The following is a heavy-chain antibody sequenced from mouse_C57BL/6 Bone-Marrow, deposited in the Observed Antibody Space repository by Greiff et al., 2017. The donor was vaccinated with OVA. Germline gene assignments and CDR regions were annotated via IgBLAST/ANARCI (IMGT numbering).Heavy chain of an antibody. J-gene: IGHJ4*01. CDR3: ARCYYYAMDY. Sequence: VQLQQPGAELVKPGASVKLSCKASGYTFTSYWMQWVKQRPGQGLEWIGEIDPSDSYTNYNQKFKGKATLTVDTSSSTAYMQLSSLTSEDSAVYYCARCYYYAMDYWGEGTSVTVSS. CDR1: GYTFTSYW. V-gene: IGHV1-50*01. CDR2: IDPSDSYT.